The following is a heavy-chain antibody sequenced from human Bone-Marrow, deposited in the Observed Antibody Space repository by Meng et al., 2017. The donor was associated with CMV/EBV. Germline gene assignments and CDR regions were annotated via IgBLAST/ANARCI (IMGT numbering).Heavy chain of an antibody. CDR3: AREEYCSSTTCYTPLYKYYGMDV. J-gene: IGHJ6*02. CDR2: IIPILGIA. D-gene: IGHD2-2*02. Sequence: SANVSCKASRGTFSSYAISWVRQAPGQGLEWMGGIIPILGIANYAQKFQGRVTITADKSTSTAYMELSSLRSEDTAVYYCAREEYCSSTTCYTPLYKYYGMDVWGQGTTVTVSS. V-gene: IGHV1-69*10. CDR1: RGTFSSYA.